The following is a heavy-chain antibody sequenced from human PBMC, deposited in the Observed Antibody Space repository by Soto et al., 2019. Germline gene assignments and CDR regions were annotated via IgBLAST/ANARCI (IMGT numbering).Heavy chain of an antibody. Sequence: PSETLSLTCTVSGSSGSSGDYFWSWIRQPPGKGLEWIGYIYNGRNTYYNPALVSRTSISADTSKNHFSLNLSSVTGADTAIYYCARVHGDSYATDVWGQGTTVTVSS. CDR2: IYNGRNT. CDR1: GSSGSSGDYF. D-gene: IGHD2-21*01. V-gene: IGHV4-30-4*01. J-gene: IGHJ6*02. CDR3: ARVHGDSYATDV.